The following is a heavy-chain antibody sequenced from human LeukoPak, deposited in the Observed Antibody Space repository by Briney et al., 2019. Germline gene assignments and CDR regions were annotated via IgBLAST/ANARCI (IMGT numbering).Heavy chain of an antibody. J-gene: IGHJ6*02. D-gene: IGHD3-10*01. Sequence: GGSLRLSCAASGFTFSSYSMNWVRQAPGKGLEWVSYISSSSSTIYYADSMKGRFTTSRDNAKNSLYLQMNSLRAEDTAVYYCARGAPWGSGSYNYPPSIYYGMDVWGQGTTVTVSS. CDR3: ARGAPWGSGSYNYPPSIYYGMDV. V-gene: IGHV3-48*01. CDR2: ISSSSSTI. CDR1: GFTFSSYS.